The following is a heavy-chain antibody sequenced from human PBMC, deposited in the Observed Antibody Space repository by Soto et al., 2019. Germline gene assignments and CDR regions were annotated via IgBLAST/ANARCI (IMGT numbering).Heavy chain of an antibody. V-gene: IGHV1-18*01. Sequence: VASVKVSCKASGYTFTSYGISWVRQAPGQGLEWMGWISAYNDNTNYAQKLQGRVTMTTDTSTSTAYMELRSLRSDDTAVYYCAVQYSGSYYYYYGMDVWGQGTTVTVSS. CDR1: GYTFTSYG. D-gene: IGHD1-26*01. CDR2: ISAYNDNT. CDR3: AVQYSGSYYYYYGMDV. J-gene: IGHJ6*02.